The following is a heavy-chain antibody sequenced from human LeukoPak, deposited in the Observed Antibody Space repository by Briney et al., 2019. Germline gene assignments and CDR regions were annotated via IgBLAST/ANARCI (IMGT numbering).Heavy chain of an antibody. V-gene: IGHV3-21*01. J-gene: IGHJ3*02. Sequence: GGSLRLSCAASGFTFSSNTMNWVRQAPGKGLEWVSSISSSSSYIYHADSVKGRFTISRDNARKSLYLQMNSLRAEDTAVYYCARGSRDCANGVCYAFDIWGKGTVVTVSS. D-gene: IGHD2-8*01. CDR2: ISSSSSYI. CDR3: ARGSRDCANGVCYAFDI. CDR1: GFTFSSNT.